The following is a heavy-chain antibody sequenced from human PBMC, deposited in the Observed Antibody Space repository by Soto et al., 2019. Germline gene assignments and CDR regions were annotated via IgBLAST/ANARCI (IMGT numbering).Heavy chain of an antibody. V-gene: IGHV1-46*03. Sequence: QVQLVQSGAEVKKPGASVKVSCKASGYTFTSYYMHWVRQAPGQGLEWMGIINPSGGSTSYAQKCKRRVTMTRDTSTSTVDMELSSLRSEDTAVYYRASGDIVVVPAASFDPWGQGTLVTVSS. CDR1: GYTFTSYY. J-gene: IGHJ5*02. CDR2: INPSGGST. CDR3: ASGDIVVVPAASFDP. D-gene: IGHD2-2*01.